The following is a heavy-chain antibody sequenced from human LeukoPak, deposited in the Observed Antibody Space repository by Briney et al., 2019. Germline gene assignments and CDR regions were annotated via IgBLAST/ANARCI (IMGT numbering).Heavy chain of an antibody. D-gene: IGHD6-6*01. CDR2: IYHSGST. CDR3: ASRDLSSPFDY. Sequence: PSETLSLTRAVSGYSISSGYYWGWIRQPPGKGLEWIGSIYHSGSTYYNPSLKSRVTISVDTSKNQFSLKLSSVTAADTAVYYCASRDLSSPFDYWGQGTLVTVPS. CDR1: GYSISSGYY. J-gene: IGHJ4*02. V-gene: IGHV4-38-2*01.